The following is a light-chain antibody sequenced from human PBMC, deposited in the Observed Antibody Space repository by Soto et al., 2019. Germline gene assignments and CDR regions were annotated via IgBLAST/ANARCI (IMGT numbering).Light chain of an antibody. CDR1: QSLSSSY. J-gene: IGKJ1*01. CDR2: GTS. V-gene: IGKV3-20*01. Sequence: EIVLTQSPGTLSVSPGERATLSCRAIQSLSSSYLARYQQKPGQAPRLLIYGTSIRATGIPDRFSGSGSGTDFTLTITRLEPEDFAVYYCQRFGTSPPWTFGQGTKVDIK. CDR3: QRFGTSPPWT.